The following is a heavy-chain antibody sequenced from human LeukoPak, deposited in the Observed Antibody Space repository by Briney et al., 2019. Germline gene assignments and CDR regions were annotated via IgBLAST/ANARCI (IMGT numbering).Heavy chain of an antibody. CDR2: ISSSGSTI. Sequence: GGSLRLSCAASGFTFSSYEMNWVRQAPGKGLEWVSYISSSGSTIYYADSVKGRFTISRDNAKNSLYLQMHSLRAEDTAVYYCAKLGITMIGGVWGKGTTVTISS. CDR1: GFTFSSYE. CDR3: AKLGITMIGGV. V-gene: IGHV3-48*03. J-gene: IGHJ6*04. D-gene: IGHD3-10*02.